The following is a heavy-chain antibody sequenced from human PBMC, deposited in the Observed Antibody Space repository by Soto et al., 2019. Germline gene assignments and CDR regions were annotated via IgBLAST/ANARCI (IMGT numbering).Heavy chain of an antibody. D-gene: IGHD3-10*01. J-gene: IGHJ4*02. V-gene: IGHV4-30-4*01. Sequence: QVQLQESGPGLVKPSQTLSLTCTVSGVSISSGDYYWSWIRQPPGKGLECIGYIYYSGSTYYNPSLKSRVTISVDTSKNQFYLKLSSVTAADTAVYYCARGSESCYASSFDYWGQGTLVTVSS. CDR2: IYYSGST. CDR3: ARGSESCYASSFDY. CDR1: GVSISSGDYY.